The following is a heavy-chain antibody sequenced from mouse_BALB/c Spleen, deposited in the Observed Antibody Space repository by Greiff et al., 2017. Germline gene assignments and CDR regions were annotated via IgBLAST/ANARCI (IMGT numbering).Heavy chain of an antibody. CDR3: ARRGYYDYGYAMDY. CDR2: IWGDGST. V-gene: IGHV2-6-7*01. Sequence: VMLVESGPGLVAPSQSLSITCTVSGFSLTGYGVNWVRQPPGKGLEWLGMIWGDGSTDYNSALKSRLSISKDNSKSQVFLKMNSLQTDDTARYYCARRGYYDYGYAMDYWGQGTSVTVSS. CDR1: GFSLTGYG. J-gene: IGHJ4*01. D-gene: IGHD2-4*01.